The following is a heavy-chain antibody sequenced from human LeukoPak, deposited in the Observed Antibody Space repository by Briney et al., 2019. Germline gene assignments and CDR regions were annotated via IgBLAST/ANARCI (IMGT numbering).Heavy chain of an antibody. Sequence: SETLSLTCTVSGGSISSYYWSWIRQPPGKGLEWIGSIYYSGSTYYNPSLKSRVTISVDTSKNQFSLKLSSVTAADTAVYYCARVAAAPVPPTYYYYYYMDVWGKGTTVTVSS. D-gene: IGHD6-13*01. CDR3: ARVAAAPVPPTYYYYYYMDV. V-gene: IGHV4-39*07. CDR2: IYYSGST. CDR1: GGSISSYY. J-gene: IGHJ6*03.